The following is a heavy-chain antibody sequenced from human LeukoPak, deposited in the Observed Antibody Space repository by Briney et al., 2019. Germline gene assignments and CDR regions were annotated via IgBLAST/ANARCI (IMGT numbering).Heavy chain of an antibody. Sequence: PGGSLRLSCAASGFTVSSNYMSWVRQAPGKGLEWVSVIYSGGSTYYADSVKGRFTISRDNSKSTLYLQMNSLRAEDTAVYYCAGVGSSSGWYYFDYWGQGTLVTVSS. CDR2: IYSGGST. V-gene: IGHV3-53*01. J-gene: IGHJ4*02. CDR1: GFTVSSNY. D-gene: IGHD6-19*01. CDR3: AGVGSSSGWYYFDY.